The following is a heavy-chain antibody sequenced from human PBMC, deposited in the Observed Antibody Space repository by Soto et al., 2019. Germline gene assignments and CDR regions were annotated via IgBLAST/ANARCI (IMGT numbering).Heavy chain of an antibody. Sequence: PSETLSLTCAVYGGSFSGYYWSWIRQPPGKGLEWIGEINHSGSTNYNPSLKSRVTISVDTSKNQFSLKLSSVTAADTAVYYCARFSMGYCSGGSCYSGFYYYYYYGMDVWGQGTRVTVSS. CDR2: INHSGST. CDR3: ARFSMGYCSGGSCYSGFYYYYYYGMDV. J-gene: IGHJ6*02. V-gene: IGHV4-34*01. D-gene: IGHD2-15*01. CDR1: GGSFSGYY.